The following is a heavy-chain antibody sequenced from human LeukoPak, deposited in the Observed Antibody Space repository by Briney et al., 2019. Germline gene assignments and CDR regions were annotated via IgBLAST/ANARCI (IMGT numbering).Heavy chain of an antibody. V-gene: IGHV3-21*01. D-gene: IGHD3-22*01. Sequence: KSGGSLRLSCAASGFTFSSYSMNWVRQAPGKGLEWVSSISSSSSYIYYADSVKGRFTISRDNSKNTLYLQMNSLRAEDTAVYYCAKTYDYYDSSGYSHYFDYWGQGTLVTVSS. CDR1: GFTFSSYS. CDR3: AKTYDYYDSSGYSHYFDY. CDR2: ISSSSSYI. J-gene: IGHJ4*02.